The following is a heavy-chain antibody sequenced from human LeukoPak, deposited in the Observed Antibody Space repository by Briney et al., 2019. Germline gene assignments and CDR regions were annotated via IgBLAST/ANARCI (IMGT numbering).Heavy chain of an antibody. CDR3: ARVPDYYDSSGYYYPMGY. V-gene: IGHV1-18*01. Sequence: ASVKVSCKASGYTFTSYGISWVRQAPGQGLEWMRWISAYNGNTNYAQKLQGRVTMTTDTSTSTAYMELRSLRSDDTAVYYCARVPDYYDSSGYYYPMGYWGQGTLVTVSS. D-gene: IGHD3-22*01. CDR1: GYTFTSYG. CDR2: ISAYNGNT. J-gene: IGHJ4*02.